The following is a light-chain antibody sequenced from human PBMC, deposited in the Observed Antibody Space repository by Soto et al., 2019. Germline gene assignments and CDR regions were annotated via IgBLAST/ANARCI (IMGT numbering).Light chain of an antibody. V-gene: IGLV2-14*01. J-gene: IGLJ2*01. CDR2: DVR. Sequence: QSALTQPASVSGSPGQSIAISCTGASSDIGSYDYVSWYQQHPGKAPKLVIYDVRSRPSGVSDRFSGSKSGNTASLTISGLQAEYEADYYCGSYTTSSSVIFGGGTKLTVL. CDR1: SSDIGSYDY. CDR3: GSYTTSSSVI.